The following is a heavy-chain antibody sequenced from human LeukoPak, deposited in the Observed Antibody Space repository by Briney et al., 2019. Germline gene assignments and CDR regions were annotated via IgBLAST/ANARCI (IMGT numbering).Heavy chain of an antibody. CDR2: IYHSGST. CDR3: ARGSADDYDFWSGYYAPSPYYFDY. V-gene: IGHV4-30-2*01. CDR1: GGSISSGGYS. J-gene: IGHJ4*02. Sequence: SETLSLTCAVSGGSISSGGYSWSWIRQPPGKGLEWIGYIYHSGSTNYNPSLKSRVTISVDTSKNQFSLKLSSVAAADTAVYYCARGSADDYDFWSGYYAPSPYYFDYWGQGTLVTVSS. D-gene: IGHD3-3*01.